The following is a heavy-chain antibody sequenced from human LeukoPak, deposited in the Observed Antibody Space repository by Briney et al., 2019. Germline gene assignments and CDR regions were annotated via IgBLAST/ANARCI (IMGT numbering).Heavy chain of an antibody. V-gene: IGHV4-34*01. CDR2: INHSGST. Sequence: SETLSLTCAVYGGSFSGYYWSWIRQPPGKGLEWIGEINHSGSTNYNPSLKSRVTISVDTSKNQFSLKLSSVTAADTAAYYCATQLLNWFDPWGQGTLVTVSS. CDR3: ATQLLNWFDP. J-gene: IGHJ5*02. CDR1: GGSFSGYY. D-gene: IGHD2-2*01.